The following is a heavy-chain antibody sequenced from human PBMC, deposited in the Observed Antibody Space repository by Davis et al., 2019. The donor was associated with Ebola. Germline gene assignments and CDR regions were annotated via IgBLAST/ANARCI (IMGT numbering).Heavy chain of an antibody. Sequence: GESLKISCAVSGFPITNYWTHWVRQAPGKGLVWVSRIKSDGSTIYADSVKGRFTISRDNSKNTLYLQMNSLRAEDTAVYYCAKLELHGYWGQGTLVTVSS. CDR2: IKSDGST. V-gene: IGHV3-74*01. CDR3: AKLELHGY. J-gene: IGHJ4*02. D-gene: IGHD1-26*01. CDR1: GFPITNYW.